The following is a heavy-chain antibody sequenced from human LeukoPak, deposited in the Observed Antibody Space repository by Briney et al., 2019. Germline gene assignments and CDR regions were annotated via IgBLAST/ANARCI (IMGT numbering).Heavy chain of an antibody. J-gene: IGHJ4*02. CDR2: IWHDGSND. V-gene: IGHV3-33*06. D-gene: IGHD3-22*01. CDR3: AKVTGDYYDTSGAFDY. Sequence: GGSLRLSCAASGFIFSSYGVHWVRQAPGKGLEWVARIWHDGSNDDYADSVKGRFTISRDNSKNTLYLQMNSLRAEDTAIYYCAKVTGDYYDTSGAFDYWGQGTLVTVSS. CDR1: GFIFSSYG.